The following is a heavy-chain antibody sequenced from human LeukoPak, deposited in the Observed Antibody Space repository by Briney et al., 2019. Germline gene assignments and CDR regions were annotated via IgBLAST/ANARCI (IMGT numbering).Heavy chain of an antibody. J-gene: IGHJ4*02. V-gene: IGHV3-23*01. Sequence: GSLRLSLAAPGFTFSNYAMTWVRQAPGKGLDWVSAISGSGGSTYYADSVKRRFTISRDNSKNTLYLQMNSLRDDDTAVYYCAKGDYYDSSGPWGYWGQGTLVSVSS. CDR1: GFTFSNYA. CDR3: AKGDYYDSSGPWGY. D-gene: IGHD3-22*01. CDR2: ISGSGGST.